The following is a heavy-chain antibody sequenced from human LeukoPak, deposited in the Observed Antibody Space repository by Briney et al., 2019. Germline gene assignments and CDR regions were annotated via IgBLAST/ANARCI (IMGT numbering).Heavy chain of an antibody. D-gene: IGHD3-3*02. J-gene: IGHJ4*02. CDR2: ISAYNGNT. V-gene: IGHV1-18*01. CDR1: GYTFTSYG. CDR3: AREPAAQGAFLDY. Sequence: GASVKVSCKASGYTFTSYGISWVRQAPGQGLEWMGWISAYNGNTNYAQKLQGRVTMTTDTSTSTAYVELRSLRSDDTAVYYCAREPAAQGAFLDYWGQGTLVTVSS.